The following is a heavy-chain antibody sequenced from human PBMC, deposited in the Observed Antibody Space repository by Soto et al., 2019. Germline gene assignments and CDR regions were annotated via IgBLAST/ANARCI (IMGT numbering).Heavy chain of an antibody. J-gene: IGHJ6*02. V-gene: IGHV3-23*01. CDR2: IIDSGGST. CDR1: GFTFSSCA. CDR3: AKGSYYYYYGVDV. Sequence: GGSLRLSWAASGFTFSSCAMVWVRQAPGKGLEWVSDIIDSGGSTYYADSVKGRFTISRDNSKSTLYLQMNSLRAEDTALYYCAKGSYYYYYGVDVWGQGTTVTVSS.